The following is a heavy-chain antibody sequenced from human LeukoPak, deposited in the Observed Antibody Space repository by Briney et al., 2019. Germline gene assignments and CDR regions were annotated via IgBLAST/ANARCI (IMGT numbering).Heavy chain of an antibody. CDR2: INYSRST. CDR1: GGSISSSSYY. CDR3: ARQGPITMVRGVSYYYYGMDV. D-gene: IGHD3-10*01. J-gene: IGHJ6*02. V-gene: IGHV4-39*01. Sequence: SETLSLTCTVSGGSISSSSYYWGWLRQPPGKGLGWVGSINYSRSTYHNPSLKSRVTISVDTSNNQFSLKLSSVTAADTAVYYCARQGPITMVRGVSYYYYGMDVWGQGTTVTVSS.